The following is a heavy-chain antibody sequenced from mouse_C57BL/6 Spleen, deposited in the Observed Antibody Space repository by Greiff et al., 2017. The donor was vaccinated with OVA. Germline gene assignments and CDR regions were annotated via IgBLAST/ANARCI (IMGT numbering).Heavy chain of an antibody. Sequence: QVQLQQSGAELVKPGASVKISCKASGYAFSSYWMNWVKQRPGKGLEWIGQIYPGDGDTNYNGKFKGKATLTADKSSSTADMQLSSLTSEDSAVYFCARRDYGSSYGYFDYWGQGTTLTVSS. CDR1: GYAFSSYW. CDR3: ARRDYGSSYGYFDY. CDR2: IYPGDGDT. V-gene: IGHV1-80*01. D-gene: IGHD1-1*01. J-gene: IGHJ2*01.